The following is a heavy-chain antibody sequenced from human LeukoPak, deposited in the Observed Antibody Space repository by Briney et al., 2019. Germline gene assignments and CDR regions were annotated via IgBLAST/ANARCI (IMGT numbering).Heavy chain of an antibody. D-gene: IGHD6-13*01. J-gene: IGHJ4*02. V-gene: IGHV4-4*02. CDR1: GGSISSSNW. CDR2: IFHGGST. CDR3: ARAYSSSWSYFDY. Sequence: PSETLSLTCAVSGGSISSSNWWSWVRQPPGKGLEWIGEIFHGGSTNYNPSLKSRVTISVDKSKNQFSLKPSSVTAADTAVYYCARAYSSSWSYFDYWGQGTLVTVSS.